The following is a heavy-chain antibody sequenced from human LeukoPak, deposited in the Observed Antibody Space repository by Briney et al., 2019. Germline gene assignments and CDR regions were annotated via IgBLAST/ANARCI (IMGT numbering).Heavy chain of an antibody. Sequence: SETLSLTCAVSGGSTSSSNWWSWVRQPPGKGLEWIGEIYHSGSTNYNPSLKSRVTISVDKSKNQFSLKLSSVTAADTAVYYCARSITMVRGNWFDPWGQGTLVTVSS. CDR2: IYHSGST. CDR1: GGSTSSSNW. J-gene: IGHJ5*02. CDR3: ARSITMVRGNWFDP. D-gene: IGHD3-10*01. V-gene: IGHV4-4*02.